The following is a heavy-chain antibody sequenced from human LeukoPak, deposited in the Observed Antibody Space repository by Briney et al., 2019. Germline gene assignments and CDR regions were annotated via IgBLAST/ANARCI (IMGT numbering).Heavy chain of an antibody. CDR3: ARGGSYYYDSSGYDHDAFDI. CDR2: IYTSGST. D-gene: IGHD3-22*01. V-gene: IGHV4-4*09. CDR1: GGSISSYY. J-gene: IGHJ3*02. Sequence: NPSETLSLTCTVSGGSISSYYWSWIRQPPGKGLEWIGYIYTSGSTNYNPSLKSRVTISVGTSKNQFSLKLSSVTAADTAVYYCARGGSYYYDSSGYDHDAFDIWGQGTMVTVSP.